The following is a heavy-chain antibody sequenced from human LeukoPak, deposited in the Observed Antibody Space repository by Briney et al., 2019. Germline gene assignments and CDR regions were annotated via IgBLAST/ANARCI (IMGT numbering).Heavy chain of an antibody. J-gene: IGHJ1*01. D-gene: IGHD3-22*01. CDR3: AREATDYYDSSGYQEYFQH. CDR2: ISSSSSTI. V-gene: IGHV3-48*01. Sequence: GGSLRLSCAASGFTFSSYSMNWVRQAPGKGLEWVSYISSSSSTIYYADSVKGRFTISRDNAKNSLYLQMNSLRAEDTAVYYCAREATDYYDSSGYQEYFQHWGQGTLVTVSS. CDR1: GFTFSSYS.